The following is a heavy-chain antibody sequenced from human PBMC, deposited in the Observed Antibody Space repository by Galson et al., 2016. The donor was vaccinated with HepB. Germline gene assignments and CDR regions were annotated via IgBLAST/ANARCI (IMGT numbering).Heavy chain of an antibody. CDR2: INSDGSST. CDR3: ASSVRGAGSPPGGY. D-gene: IGHD3-10*01. CDR1: GFTFSTYW. V-gene: IGHV3-74*01. J-gene: IGHJ4*02. Sequence: SLRLSCAASGFTFSTYWMHWVRQAPGKGMVWVSRINSDGSSTGFADSVKGRFTISRDNAKNTLYLQMNSLSAEDTAVYYCASSVRGAGSPPGGYWGQGTLVTVS.